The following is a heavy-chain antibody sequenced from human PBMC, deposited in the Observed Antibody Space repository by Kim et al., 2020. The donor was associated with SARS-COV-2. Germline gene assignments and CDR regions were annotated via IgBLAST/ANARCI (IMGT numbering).Heavy chain of an antibody. Sequence: SETLSLTCAVYGGSFSGYYWSWIRQPPGKGLEWIGEINHSGSTNYNPSLKSRVTISVDTSKNQFSLKLSSVTAADTAVYYCARGEGYYGSGSGGDYWGQGTLVTVSS. CDR2: INHSGST. CDR3: ARGEGYYGSGSGGDY. D-gene: IGHD3-10*01. CDR1: GGSFSGYY. J-gene: IGHJ4*02. V-gene: IGHV4-34*01.